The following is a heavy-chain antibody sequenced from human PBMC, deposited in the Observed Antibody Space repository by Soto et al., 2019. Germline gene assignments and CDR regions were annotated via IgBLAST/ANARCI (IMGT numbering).Heavy chain of an antibody. D-gene: IGHD3-3*01. CDR1: GGSISSSSYY. Sequence: SETLSLTCTVSGGSISSSSYYWGWIRQPPGKGLEWIGSFYYSGSTYYNPSLKSRVTISVDTSKNQFSLKLSSVTAADTAVYYCARKPYYDFWSGYYTTASSGMDVWGQGTTVTVSS. V-gene: IGHV4-39*01. CDR2: FYYSGST. CDR3: ARKPYYDFWSGYYTTASSGMDV. J-gene: IGHJ6*02.